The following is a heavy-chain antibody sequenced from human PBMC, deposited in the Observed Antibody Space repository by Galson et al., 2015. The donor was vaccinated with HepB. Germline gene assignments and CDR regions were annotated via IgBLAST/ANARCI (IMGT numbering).Heavy chain of an antibody. D-gene: IGHD6-13*01. CDR1: GGSISSYY. J-gene: IGHJ4*02. V-gene: IGHV4-59*08. CDR3: ARHAYSSNWVDY. Sequence: SETLSLTCTVSGGSISSYYWSWIRQPPGKGLDWIGYIYYSGSTNYNPSLKSRVTISVDTSKNQFSLKLSSVTAADTAVYYCARHAYSSNWVDYWGQGTLVTVSS. CDR2: IYYSGST.